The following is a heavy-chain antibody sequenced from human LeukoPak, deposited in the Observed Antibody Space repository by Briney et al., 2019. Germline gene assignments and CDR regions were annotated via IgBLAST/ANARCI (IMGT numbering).Heavy chain of an antibody. CDR1: GFTFSNAW. CDR3: ATPPISYYDSSGDIRPLDY. Sequence: GGSLRLSRAASGFTFSNAWMSWVRQAPGKGLEWVGRIKSKTDGRTTDYAAPVKGRFTISRDDSKNTLYLQMNSLRAEDTAVYYCATPPISYYDSSGDIRPLDYWGQGTLVTVSS. CDR2: IKSKTDGRTT. V-gene: IGHV3-15*01. J-gene: IGHJ4*02. D-gene: IGHD3-22*01.